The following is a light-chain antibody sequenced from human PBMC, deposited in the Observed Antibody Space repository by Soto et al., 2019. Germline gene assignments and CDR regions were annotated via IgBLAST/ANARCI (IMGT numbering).Light chain of an antibody. Sequence: QAVVTQPPSVSAAPGQRVTISCSGSASNVGAHFVSWYQHLPGAAPKLLIYDNDERPSEIPDRFSGSKSDTSATLTITGLQTGDEADYYCGTWDSGLTAGVFGGGTKLTVL. V-gene: IGLV1-51*01. CDR3: GTWDSGLTAGV. CDR2: DND. CDR1: ASNVGAHF. J-gene: IGLJ2*01.